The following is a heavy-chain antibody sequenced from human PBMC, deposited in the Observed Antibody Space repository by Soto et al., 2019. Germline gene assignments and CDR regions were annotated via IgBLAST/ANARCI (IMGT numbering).Heavy chain of an antibody. CDR2: TRNKANSYTT. Sequence: GGSLRLSCAASGFTFSDHYMDWVRQAPGKGLEWVGRTRNKANSYTTEYAASVKGRFTISRDDSKNSLYLQMNSLKTEDTAVYYCARVIRGSYYGSGSYSDHYYYGMDVWGQGTTVTVSS. V-gene: IGHV3-72*01. CDR3: ARVIRGSYYGSGSYSDHYYYGMDV. D-gene: IGHD3-10*01. CDR1: GFTFSDHY. J-gene: IGHJ6*02.